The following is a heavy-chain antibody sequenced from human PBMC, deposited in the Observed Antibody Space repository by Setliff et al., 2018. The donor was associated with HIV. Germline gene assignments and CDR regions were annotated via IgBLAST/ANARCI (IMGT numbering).Heavy chain of an antibody. CDR2: IYYSGST. V-gene: IGHV4-30-4*08. CDR3: ARTKADGYNGVFDS. CDR1: TFGDSG. Sequence: TFGDSGMSWVRQPPGKGLEWIGSIYYSGSTYYHPSLKSRVTISVDTSKNRFSLRLTSVTAADTAVYYSARTKADGYNGVFDSWGQGTPVTVSS. J-gene: IGHJ4*02. D-gene: IGHD5-12*01.